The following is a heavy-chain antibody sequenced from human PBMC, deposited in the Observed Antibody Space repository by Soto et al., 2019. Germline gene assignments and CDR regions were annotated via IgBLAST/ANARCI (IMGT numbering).Heavy chain of an antibody. CDR1: GSTFTSYD. CDR2: MNPNSGNT. D-gene: IGHD6-13*01. V-gene: IGHV1-8*01. Sequence: ASVKVSCKASGSTFTSYDINWVRQATGQGLEWMGWMNPNSGNTGYAQKFQGRVTVTRDTSISTAYMELSSLRSEDTAVYYCAREKSSRGYYYGMDVWGQGTTVTVSS. J-gene: IGHJ6*02. CDR3: AREKSSRGYYYGMDV.